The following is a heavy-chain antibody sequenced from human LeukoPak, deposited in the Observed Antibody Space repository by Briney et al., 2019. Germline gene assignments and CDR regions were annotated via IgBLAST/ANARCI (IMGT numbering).Heavy chain of an antibody. J-gene: IGHJ4*02. V-gene: IGHV1-2*02. Sequence: ASVKVFCKTSGYTFTDEYIHWVRQAPGHGLECMGWMHPNTGDTVYVQKFQGRVTFTRDTSISTAYMELHRLRSDDTAVYNCVRHLTDPTSGDYWGQGTLVTVSS. CDR3: VRHLTDPTSGDY. CDR1: GYTFTDEY. D-gene: IGHD1-14*01. CDR2: MHPNTGDT.